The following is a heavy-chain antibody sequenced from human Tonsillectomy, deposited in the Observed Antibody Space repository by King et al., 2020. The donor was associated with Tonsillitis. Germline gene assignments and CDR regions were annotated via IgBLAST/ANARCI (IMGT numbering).Heavy chain of an antibody. J-gene: IGHJ4*02. CDR2: INPKSGDT. V-gene: IGHV1-2*02. D-gene: IGHD5-18*01. CDR3: AREWERGFSYARGVDC. CDR1: GYTFTDYY. Sequence: VQLVESGAEVKKPGASVKVSCTASGYTFTDYYMHWVRQAPGQGLEWMGWINPKSGDTNYAQKFQGRVTMTRDTSISTAYMELSRLKSDDTAVYYCAREWERGFSYARGVDCWGQGTLVTVSS.